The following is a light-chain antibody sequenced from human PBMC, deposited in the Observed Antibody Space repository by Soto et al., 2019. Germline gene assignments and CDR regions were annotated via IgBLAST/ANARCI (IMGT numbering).Light chain of an antibody. CDR1: QGIRND. J-gene: IGKJ1*01. CDR2: AAS. V-gene: IGKV1-6*01. CDR3: LHDYNYPPT. Sequence: AIQMTQSPSSLSASVGDRVTITCRASQGIRNDLGWYQQKPGKAPKLLIYAASSLQSGVPSRFSGSGSGTDFTLTISSQQPEDFATYYCLHDYNYPPTFGQGTKVEIK.